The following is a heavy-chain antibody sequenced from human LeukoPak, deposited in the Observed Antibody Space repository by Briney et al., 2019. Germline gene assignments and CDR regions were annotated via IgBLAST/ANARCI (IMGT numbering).Heavy chain of an antibody. D-gene: IGHD3-10*01. Sequence: SETLSLTCTVSGGSISTNYYWGWIRQPPGKGLEWIGNIFYSGSTYYSPSLKSRVTISLDTSRNQFSLKLTSVTAADTAVYYCAKSNGYGLVDIWGQGTMVTVSS. J-gene: IGHJ3*02. CDR1: GGSISTNYY. CDR3: AKSNGYGLVDI. CDR2: IFYSGST. V-gene: IGHV4-39*07.